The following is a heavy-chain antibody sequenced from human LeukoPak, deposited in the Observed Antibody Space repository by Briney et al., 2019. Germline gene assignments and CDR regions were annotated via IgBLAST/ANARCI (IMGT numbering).Heavy chain of an antibody. CDR3: ARARAAAGPFDY. J-gene: IGHJ4*02. D-gene: IGHD6-13*01. Sequence: SETLSLTCTVSGGSISSYYWSWIRQPAGKGLEWVGRIYSSGSNKYNPSLKSRVTMAVETSKNHFLLKLSSVTAADTAVYYCARARAAAGPFDYWGQGTLVTVSS. CDR2: IYSSGSN. CDR1: GGSISSYY. V-gene: IGHV4-4*07.